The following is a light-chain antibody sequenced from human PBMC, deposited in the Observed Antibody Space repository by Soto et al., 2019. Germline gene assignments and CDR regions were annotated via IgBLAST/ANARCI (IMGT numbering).Light chain of an antibody. CDR1: QSISNSY. J-gene: IGKJ1*01. V-gene: IGKV3-20*01. CDR3: QQYGSSPWT. CDR2: GAS. Sequence: EIVLTQSPATLSLSPGERATLSCRASQSISNSYLAWYQQKPGQAPRLLIYGASSRATGIPDRFRGSGSGTDFTLTISRLEPEDFAVYYCQQYGSSPWTFGQGTKVDIK.